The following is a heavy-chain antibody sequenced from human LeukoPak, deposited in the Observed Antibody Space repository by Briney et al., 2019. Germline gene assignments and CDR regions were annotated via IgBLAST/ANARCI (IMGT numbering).Heavy chain of an antibody. CDR3: AREGSTSCYEESCDY. CDR1: GFTVSSNY. D-gene: IGHD2-2*01. V-gene: IGHV3-53*01. J-gene: IGHJ4*02. CDR2: IYSGGTT. Sequence: GESLRLSCAVSGFTVSSNYMGWVRQAPGKGLEWVSAIYSGGTTYHADSVKGRFIISRDNSKNTLYLQMNSLRAEDTAVYYCAREGSTSCYEESCDYWGQGTLVTVSS.